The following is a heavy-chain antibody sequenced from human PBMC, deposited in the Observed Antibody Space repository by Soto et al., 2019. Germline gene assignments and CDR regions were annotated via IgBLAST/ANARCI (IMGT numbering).Heavy chain of an antibody. CDR2: ISAYNGNT. V-gene: IGHV1-18*01. D-gene: IGHD3-22*01. CDR3: AGFYFYDSSGYYGGEYFQY. Sequence: ASVKVSCKASGYTFTSYGISWVRQAPGQGLEWMGWISAYNGNTNYAQKLQGRVTMTTDTSTSTAYMELRSLRSDDTAVYYCAGFYFYDSSGYYGGEYFQYWGQGTLVTVSS. J-gene: IGHJ1*01. CDR1: GYTFTSYG.